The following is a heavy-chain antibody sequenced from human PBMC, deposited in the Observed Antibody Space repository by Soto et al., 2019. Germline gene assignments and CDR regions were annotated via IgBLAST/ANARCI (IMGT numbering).Heavy chain of an antibody. CDR3: AREPEGIAAALDY. V-gene: IGHV3-21*01. D-gene: IGHD6-13*01. CDR2: ISSSGSFI. J-gene: IGHJ4*02. CDR1: GFNFRTYG. Sequence: EVQLEESGGGLVKPGGSLRLSCAASGFNFRTYGMNWVRRAPGGGLEWVASISSSGSFIFYADSVKGRFTISRDNAEKSLYLQMNSLRAEDTALCYCAREPEGIAAALDYWGQGTLVTVSS.